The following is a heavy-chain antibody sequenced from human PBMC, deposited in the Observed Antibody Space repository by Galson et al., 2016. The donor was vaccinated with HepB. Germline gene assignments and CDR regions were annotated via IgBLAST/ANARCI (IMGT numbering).Heavy chain of an antibody. CDR1: GDSVSRDRHF. D-gene: IGHD2-15*01. Sequence: ETLSLTCTVSGDSVSRDRHFWDWIRQPPGKGLEWIASMYYDGSTTTYADSVKGRFTISRDNARNTLDLQMDSLRAEDTAVYYCVSGYDAHAYGYWGQGTLVAVSS. J-gene: IGHJ4*02. CDR3: VSGYDAHAYGY. CDR2: MYYDGSTT. V-gene: IGHV3-74*01.